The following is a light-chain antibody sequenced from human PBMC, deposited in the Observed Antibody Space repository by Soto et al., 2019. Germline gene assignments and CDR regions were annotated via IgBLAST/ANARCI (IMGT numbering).Light chain of an antibody. Sequence: EIVLTQSPGTLFLSPGERATLSCRASQSVSSSSLAWYQQKPGQAPRLLIYGASSRATGIPDRFSGSGSATDFTLTISRLEPEDFAVYFCQHFGRSPGYTFGQGTKLQIK. V-gene: IGKV3-20*01. J-gene: IGKJ2*01. CDR3: QHFGRSPGYT. CDR1: QSVSSSS. CDR2: GAS.